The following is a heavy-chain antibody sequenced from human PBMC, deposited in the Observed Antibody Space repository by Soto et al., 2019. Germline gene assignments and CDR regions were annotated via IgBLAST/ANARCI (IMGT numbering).Heavy chain of an antibody. Sequence: ASVKVSCKASGYTFTGYYMYWVRQAPGQGLEWMGWINPNTGGTNYAQKFQGRVTMTRETSISIAYMELSRLRSDDTAVYYCARDNGFTRDGRFDYWGQGTLVTVSS. J-gene: IGHJ4*02. CDR2: INPNTGGT. CDR3: ARDNGFTRDGRFDY. D-gene: IGHD2-8*01. V-gene: IGHV1-2*02. CDR1: GYTFTGYY.